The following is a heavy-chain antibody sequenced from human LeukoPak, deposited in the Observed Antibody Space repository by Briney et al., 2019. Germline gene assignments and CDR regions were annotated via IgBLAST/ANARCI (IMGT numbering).Heavy chain of an antibody. CDR1: GYTFTSYG. V-gene: IGHV1-18*01. D-gene: IGHD1-26*01. CDR3: ARDSSQYGSGSYNWFDP. CDR2: ISAYNGNT. Sequence: ASVKVSCKASGYTFTSYGISWVRQAPGQGLEWMGWISAYNGNTNYAQKLQGRVTMTTDTSTSTAYMELRSLRSDDTAVYYCARDSSQYGSGSYNWFDPWGQGTLVTVSS. J-gene: IGHJ5*02.